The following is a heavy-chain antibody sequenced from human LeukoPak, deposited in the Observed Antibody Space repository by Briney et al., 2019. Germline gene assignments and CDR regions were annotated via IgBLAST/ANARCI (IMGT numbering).Heavy chain of an antibody. J-gene: IGHJ4*02. V-gene: IGHV3-74*03. CDR1: GFTFSAYW. Sequence: PWGSLRLPCAASGFTFSAYWMLWVRHSPGQGLVWVSRINSDGSTTTYADSVKGRFTISRDIPKNTLYLQMNSLRAEDTAVYYCARVATTSSKWSLDYWGQGTLVTVSS. CDR3: ARVATTSSKWSLDY. D-gene: IGHD2-2*01. CDR2: INSDGSTT.